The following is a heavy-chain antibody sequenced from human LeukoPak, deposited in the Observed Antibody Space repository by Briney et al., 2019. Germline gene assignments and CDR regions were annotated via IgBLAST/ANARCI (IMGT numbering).Heavy chain of an antibody. V-gene: IGHV3-74*01. D-gene: IGHD3-22*01. CDR2: TNHVGSST. Sequence: GGSLRLSCAASGFTFNYYWMHWVRPAPGKGLGWVSHTNHVGSSTSYADSVKGRFTISRDNAKNTLYLQMNSLRAEDTAVYYCARAPYSRGRNYYFDSWGQGTLVTVSS. CDR1: GFTFNYYW. J-gene: IGHJ4*02. CDR3: ARAPYSRGRNYYFDS.